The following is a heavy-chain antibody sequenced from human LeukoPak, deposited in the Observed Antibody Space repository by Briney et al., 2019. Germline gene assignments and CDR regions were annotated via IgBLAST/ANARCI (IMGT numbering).Heavy chain of an antibody. CDR3: ASGYDFWSGYYFDY. CDR2: IYTSGST. V-gene: IGHV4-61*02. J-gene: IGHJ4*02. CDR1: GGSISSGSYY. D-gene: IGHD3-3*01. Sequence: SETLSPTCTVSGGSISSGSYYWSWIRQPAGKGLEWIGRIYTSGSTNYNPSLKSRVTISVDTSKNQFSLKLSSVTAADTAVYYCASGYDFWSGYYFDYWGQGTLVTVSS.